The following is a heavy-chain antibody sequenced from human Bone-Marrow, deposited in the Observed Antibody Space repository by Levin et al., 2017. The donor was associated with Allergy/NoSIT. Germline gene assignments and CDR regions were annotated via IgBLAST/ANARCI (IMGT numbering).Heavy chain of an antibody. J-gene: IGHJ6*02. D-gene: IGHD2-21*01. CDR3: ARDGSPPYCGGECYPGYYAMDV. CDR2: INPNSGDT. CDR1: GYTFAAYY. Sequence: ASVKVSCKTSGYTFAAYYIQWVRQAPGEGLEWMGWINPNSGDTTYAQRFQGRVTMTRDTSVNTAYMELSGLTSDDTAVYHCARDGSPPYCGGECYPGYYAMDVWGQGTTVIVSS. V-gene: IGHV1-2*02.